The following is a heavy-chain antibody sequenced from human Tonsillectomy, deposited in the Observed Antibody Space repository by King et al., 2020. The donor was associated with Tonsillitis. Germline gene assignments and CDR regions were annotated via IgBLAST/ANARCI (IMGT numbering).Heavy chain of an antibody. D-gene: IGHD6-19*01. J-gene: IGHJ4*02. CDR3: TTDYSSGWYGDFDY. V-gene: IGHV3-15*07. CDR2: MKSKTEGGTT. CDR1: GFTFTNAC. Sequence: VQLVESGGGLVQPGGSLRLSCAASGFTFTNACMNWVRQAPGNGLEWVGRMKSKTEGGTTDYVLPVKGRFTISRDDSKNTLYLQMKSLKTEDTAVCYCTTDYSSGWYGDFDYWGQGTLVTVSS.